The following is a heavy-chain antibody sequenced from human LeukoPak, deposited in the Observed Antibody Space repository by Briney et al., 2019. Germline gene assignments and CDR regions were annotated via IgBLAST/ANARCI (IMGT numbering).Heavy chain of an antibody. CDR3: ARADFDWLPTFDY. CDR1: GGTFSSYA. J-gene: IGHJ4*02. Sequence: SVKVSCKASGGTFSSYAISWVRQAPGQGLEWMGGIIPIFGTANYAQKFQGRVTITADEPTSTAYMELSSLRSEDTAVYYCARADFDWLPTFDYWGQGTLVTVSS. D-gene: IGHD3-9*01. CDR2: IIPIFGTA. V-gene: IGHV1-69*13.